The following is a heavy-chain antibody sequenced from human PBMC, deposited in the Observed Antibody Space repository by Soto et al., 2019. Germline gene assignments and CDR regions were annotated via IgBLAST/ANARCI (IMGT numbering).Heavy chain of an antibody. J-gene: IGHJ5*02. CDR3: AREVSHVLLWFGDGLNWFDP. CDR2: IKQDGSEK. CDR1: GFTFSSYW. V-gene: IGHV3-7*01. Sequence: ESGGGLVQPGGSLRLSCAASGFTFSSYWMSWVRQAPGKGLEWVANIKQDGSEKYYVDSVKGRFTISRDNAKNSLYLQMNSLRAEDTAVYYCAREVSHVLLWFGDGLNWFDPWGQGTLVTVSS. D-gene: IGHD3-10*01.